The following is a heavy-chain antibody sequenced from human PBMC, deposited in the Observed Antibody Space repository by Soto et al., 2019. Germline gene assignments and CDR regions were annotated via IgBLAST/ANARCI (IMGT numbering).Heavy chain of an antibody. D-gene: IGHD2-2*01. Sequence: QVQLQESGPGLVKPSQTLSRTCTVSGGSITSSGYYWSWIRQHPGEGLEWIGFTSNSGSTSYNPSLKSRVTISVDTSSNQFSLNLKTVTAADTAVSYCARGGGSTKVDYWGQGTLVTVSP. V-gene: IGHV4-31*03. CDR2: TSNSGST. CDR3: ARGGGSTKVDY. CDR1: GGSITSSGYY. J-gene: IGHJ4*02.